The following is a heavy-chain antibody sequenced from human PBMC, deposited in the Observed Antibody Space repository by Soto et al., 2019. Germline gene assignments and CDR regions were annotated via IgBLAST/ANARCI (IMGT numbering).Heavy chain of an antibody. CDR3: AASIFYYGMDV. J-gene: IGHJ6*02. CDR2: IYPGDSDA. V-gene: IGHV5-51*01. CDR1: GYTFTNYW. Sequence: GESLKISCKGSGYTFTNYWIGWVRQMPGKGLEWMGIIYPGDSDAKYNPSFQGQVTISADKSITTTYLQWSSLKASDTAIYYCAASIFYYGMDVWGQGTTVTVSS.